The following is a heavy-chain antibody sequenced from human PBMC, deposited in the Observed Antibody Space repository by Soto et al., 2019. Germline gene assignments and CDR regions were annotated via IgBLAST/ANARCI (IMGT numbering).Heavy chain of an antibody. CDR2: IYYSEST. CDR1: GGSISSSSYY. CDR3: ARHNTMVRGVIISVNWFDP. D-gene: IGHD3-10*01. Sequence: SETLSLTCTVSGGSISSSSYYWGWIRQPPGKGRVWIGSIYYSESTYYNPSLKSRVTISVDTSKNQFSLKLSSVTAADTAVYYCARHNTMVRGVIISVNWFDPWGQGTLVTVSS. J-gene: IGHJ5*02. V-gene: IGHV4-39*01.